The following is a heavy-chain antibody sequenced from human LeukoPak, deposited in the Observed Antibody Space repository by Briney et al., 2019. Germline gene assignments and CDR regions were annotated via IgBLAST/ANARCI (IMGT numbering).Heavy chain of an antibody. CDR1: GFTFSDYY. CDR3: ARDPQPGSGYDFWSGYSIAYNWFDP. V-gene: IGHV3-30-3*01. Sequence: GGSLRLSCAASGFTFSDYYMSWIRQAPGKGLEWVAVISYDGSNKYYADSVKGRFTISRDNSKNTLYLQMNSLRAEDTAVYYCARDPQPGSGYDFWSGYSIAYNWFDPWGQGTLVTVSS. CDR2: ISYDGSNK. J-gene: IGHJ5*02. D-gene: IGHD3-3*01.